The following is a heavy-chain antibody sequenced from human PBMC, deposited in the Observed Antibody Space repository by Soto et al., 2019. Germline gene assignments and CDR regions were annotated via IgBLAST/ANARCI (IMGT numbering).Heavy chain of an antibody. CDR3: AKDDGSGMDYFDY. CDR2: ISYDGSNK. D-gene: IGHD3-10*01. J-gene: IGHJ4*02. V-gene: IGHV3-30*18. CDR1: GFTFSSYG. Sequence: GGSLRLSCAASGFTFSSYGMHWVRQAPGKGLEWVAVISYDGSNKYYADSVKGRFTISRDNSKNTLYLQMNSLRAEDTAVYYCAKDDGSGMDYFDYWGQGTLVTVSS.